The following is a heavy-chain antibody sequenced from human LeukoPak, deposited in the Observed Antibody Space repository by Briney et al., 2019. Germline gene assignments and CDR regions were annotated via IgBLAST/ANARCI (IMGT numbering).Heavy chain of an antibody. J-gene: IGHJ6*03. CDR3: ARSYDFYYMDV. D-gene: IGHD3-3*01. V-gene: IGHV7-4-1*02. Sequence: VASVKVSCKASGYTFTSYAMNWVRQAPGQGLEWVGWINTNTGNPTYAQGFTGRFVFSLDTSVSTAYLQISSLKAEDTAVYYCARSYDFYYMDVWGKGTTVTVSS. CDR1: GYTFTSYA. CDR2: INTNTGNP.